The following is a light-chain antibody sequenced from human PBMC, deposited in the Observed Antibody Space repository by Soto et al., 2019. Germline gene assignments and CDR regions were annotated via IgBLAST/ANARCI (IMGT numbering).Light chain of an antibody. CDR1: NSNIGSNT. CDR2: SNN. CDR3: AAWDDSLNVVV. V-gene: IGLV1-44*01. J-gene: IGLJ2*01. Sequence: QAVVTQPPSASGTPGQRVTISCSGSNSNIGSNTVSWYQQLPGTAPKLLIYSNNQRPSGVPDRFSGSKSGTSASLAISGLQSEAEADYYCAAWDDSLNVVVFGGGTQLTVL.